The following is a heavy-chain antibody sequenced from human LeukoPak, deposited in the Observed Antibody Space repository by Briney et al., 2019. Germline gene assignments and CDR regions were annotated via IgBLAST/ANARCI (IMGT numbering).Heavy chain of an antibody. D-gene: IGHD3-22*01. V-gene: IGHV3-30*18. Sequence: AGGSLRLSCAASGFTFSSYGMHWVRQAPGKGLEWVAVISYDGSNKYYADSVKGRFTISRDNSKNTLYLQMNSLRAEDTAVYYCAKDRIRVYYDSSGYYDYWGQGTLVTVSS. CDR2: ISYDGSNK. CDR3: AKDRIRVYYDSSGYYDY. J-gene: IGHJ4*02. CDR1: GFTFSSYG.